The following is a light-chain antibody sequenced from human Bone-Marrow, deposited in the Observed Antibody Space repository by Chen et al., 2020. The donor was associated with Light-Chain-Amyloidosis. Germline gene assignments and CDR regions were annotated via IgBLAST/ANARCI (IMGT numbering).Light chain of an antibody. CDR2: DDS. CDR1: NIGSTS. J-gene: IGLJ3*02. V-gene: IGLV3-21*02. Sequence: SYVLTQPSSVSVAPGQPATIACGGNNIGSTSVHWYPQTPGQAPLLVVYDDSDRPSGIPERLSGSNSGNTATLTISRVEAGDEADYYCQVWDRSSDRPVVGGGTKLTVL. CDR3: QVWDRSSDRPV.